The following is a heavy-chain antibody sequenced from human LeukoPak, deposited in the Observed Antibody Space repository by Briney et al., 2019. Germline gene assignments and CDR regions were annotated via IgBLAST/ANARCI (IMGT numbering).Heavy chain of an antibody. D-gene: IGHD1-26*01. CDR1: GYTLTELS. Sequence: ASVKVSCKVSGYTLTELSMHWVRQAPGKGLEWMGGFDPEDGETIYAQKFQGRVTMTEDTSTDTAYMELSSLRSEDTAVYYCATHIPLVGATVAAHFHYWGQGTLVTVSS. CDR3: ATHIPLVGATVAAHFHY. CDR2: FDPEDGET. V-gene: IGHV1-24*01. J-gene: IGHJ4*02.